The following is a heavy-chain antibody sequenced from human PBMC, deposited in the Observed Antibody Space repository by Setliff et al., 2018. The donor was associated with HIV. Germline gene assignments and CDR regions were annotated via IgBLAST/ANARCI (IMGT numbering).Heavy chain of an antibody. CDR3: ARQMPIPGIAITPVDY. Sequence: SETLSLTCTVSGGSISSYYWSWIRQPPGKGLEWIGYISYSGSADYNPSLKSRVTISIDTSKNQFSLKLSSVTAADTAVYYCARQMPIPGIAITPVDYWGQGALGTVSS. J-gene: IGHJ4*02. CDR2: ISYSGSA. D-gene: IGHD5-12*01. V-gene: IGHV4-59*08. CDR1: GGSISSYY.